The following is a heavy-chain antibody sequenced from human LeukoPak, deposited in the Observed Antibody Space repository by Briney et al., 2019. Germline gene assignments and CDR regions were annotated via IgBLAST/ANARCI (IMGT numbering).Heavy chain of an antibody. V-gene: IGHV4-59*01. D-gene: IGHD2-2*01. Sequence: SETLSLTCTVSGDSISRYYWSWIRQSPGKGLEWIGYSYYSGSTNYNPSLRSRVTISVDTSENQIFLKLRSVTAADTAVYYCARTATKYQLGNWFDPWGQGTLVTVSS. J-gene: IGHJ5*02. CDR2: SYYSGST. CDR3: ARTATKYQLGNWFDP. CDR1: GDSISRYY.